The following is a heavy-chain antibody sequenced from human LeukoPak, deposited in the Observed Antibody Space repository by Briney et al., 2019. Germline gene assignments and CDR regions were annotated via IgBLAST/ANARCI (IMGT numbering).Heavy chain of an antibody. Sequence: QPGGSLRLSCAASGFTFSSYSMNWVRQAPGKGLEWVSYISSSSSTIYYADSVKGRFTISRDNAKNSLYLQMNSLRDEDTAVYYCARDPYPDDEGNDYYYYGMDVWGQGTTVTVSS. CDR3: ARDPYPDDEGNDYYYYGMDV. D-gene: IGHD1-1*01. CDR1: GFTFSSYS. J-gene: IGHJ6*02. CDR2: ISSSSSTI. V-gene: IGHV3-48*02.